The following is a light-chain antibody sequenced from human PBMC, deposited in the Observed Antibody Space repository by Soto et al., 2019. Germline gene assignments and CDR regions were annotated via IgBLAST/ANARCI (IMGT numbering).Light chain of an antibody. CDR3: HHYGSSTGT. V-gene: IGKV3-20*01. CDR2: GAS. CDR1: QSVSSSY. Sequence: EIVLTQSPGTLSLSPGERANLSCRASQSVSSSYLAWYEQKPGQAPRLLIYGASSRATGVPDRFSGSGSGTDFTLTISRLEPEDFAVYYCHHYGSSTGTFGQGTKVEIK. J-gene: IGKJ1*01.